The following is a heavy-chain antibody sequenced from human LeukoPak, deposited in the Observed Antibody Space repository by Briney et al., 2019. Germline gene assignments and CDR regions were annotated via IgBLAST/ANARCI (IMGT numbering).Heavy chain of an antibody. V-gene: IGHV4-4*07. CDR3: ARETGYYGSGSGIDY. Sequence: KPSETLSLTCPVSGGSISSYYWSWIRQPAGKGLEWIGRIYTSGSTNYNPSLKSRVTMSVDTSKNQFSLKLSSVTAADTAVYYCARETGYYGSGSGIDYWGQGTLVTVSS. CDR1: GGSISSYY. J-gene: IGHJ4*02. D-gene: IGHD3-10*01. CDR2: IYTSGST.